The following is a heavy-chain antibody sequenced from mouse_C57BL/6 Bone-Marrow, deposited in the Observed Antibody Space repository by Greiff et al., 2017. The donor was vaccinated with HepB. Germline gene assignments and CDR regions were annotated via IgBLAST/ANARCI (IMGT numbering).Heavy chain of an antibody. Sequence: QVQLQQSGPELVKPGASVKISCKASGYSFTSYYIHWVKQRPGQGLEWIGWIYPGSGNTNYNEKFKGKATLTADTSSSTAYMQLSSLPSEDSAVYYCSREREIYYYYGAWFAYWGQGTLVTVSA. CDR3: SREREIYYYYGAWFAY. D-gene: IGHD2-4*01. J-gene: IGHJ3*01. CDR1: GYSFTSYY. V-gene: IGHV1-66*01. CDR2: IYPGSGNT.